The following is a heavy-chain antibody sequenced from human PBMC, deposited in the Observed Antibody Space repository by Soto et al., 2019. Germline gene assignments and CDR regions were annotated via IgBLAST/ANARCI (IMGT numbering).Heavy chain of an antibody. CDR2: IYYSGST. D-gene: IGHD4-17*01. Sequence: QVQLQESGPGLVKPSQTLSLTCTVSGGSISSGGYYWSWIRQHPGKGLEWIGYIYYSGSTYDNPSIKSRVTISVDTAKNQFSLKLSSVTAADTAVYYCARGRYDYGYIFDYWGQGTLVTVSS. J-gene: IGHJ4*02. CDR3: ARGRYDYGYIFDY. V-gene: IGHV4-31*03. CDR1: GGSISSGGYY.